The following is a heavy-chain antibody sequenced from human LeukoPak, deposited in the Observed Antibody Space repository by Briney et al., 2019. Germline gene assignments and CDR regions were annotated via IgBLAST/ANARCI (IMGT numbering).Heavy chain of an antibody. Sequence: KTGGSLRLSCAASGFTFSDYYMSWIRQAPGKGLEWVSYISSSGSTIYYADSVKGRFTISRDNAKNSLYLQMNSLRAEDTAVYYCARIRGSYRRDDAFDIWGQGTMVTVSS. CDR3: ARIRGSYRRDDAFDI. J-gene: IGHJ3*02. V-gene: IGHV3-11*04. CDR2: ISSSGSTI. D-gene: IGHD1-26*01. CDR1: GFTFSDYY.